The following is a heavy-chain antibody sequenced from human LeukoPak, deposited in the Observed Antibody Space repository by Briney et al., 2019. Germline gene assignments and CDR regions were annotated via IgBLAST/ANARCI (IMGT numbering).Heavy chain of an antibody. J-gene: IGHJ3*02. CDR3: AGAYCGGDCYSGRTFDI. V-gene: IGHV4-61*05. D-gene: IGHD2-21*02. CDR2: IYYTGST. CDR1: GGSISSSSYY. Sequence: SETLSLTCTVSGGSISSSSYYWGWIRQPPGKGLEWIGYIYYTGSTSYNPSLKSRVTISVDKSKNQFSLKLSSVTAADTAVYYCAGAYCGGDCYSGRTFDIWGQGTMVTVSS.